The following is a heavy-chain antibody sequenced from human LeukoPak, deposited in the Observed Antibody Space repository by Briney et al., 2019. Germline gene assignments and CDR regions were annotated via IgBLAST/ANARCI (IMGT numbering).Heavy chain of an antibody. D-gene: IGHD2/OR15-2a*01. J-gene: IGHJ6*02. Sequence: GGSLRLPCAASGFTFSSYAMTWVRQAPRTGLERVSSISGSGGTTYHADSVKGRFTVSRDNSKNTLYLQVNSLRAEDTAVYYCSKRMVASTLPYYYYFYGMDVWGQGTTVTVSS. V-gene: IGHV3-23*01. CDR3: SKRMVASTLPYYYYFYGMDV. CDR2: ISGSGGTT. CDR1: GFTFSSYA.